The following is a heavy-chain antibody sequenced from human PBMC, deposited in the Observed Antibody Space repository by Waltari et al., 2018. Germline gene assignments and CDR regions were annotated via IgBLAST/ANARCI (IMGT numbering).Heavy chain of an antibody. V-gene: IGHV3-23*01. D-gene: IGHD1-1*01. CDR1: GFTFTNYA. CDR2: ISGSGGST. Sequence: EVQLLESGGGLVQPGGSLRLSCAASGFTFTNYAMSWVRQAPGKGLEWVSRISGSGGSTYYADSVQGRFTISRDNSRNALYLQMNSLRADDTAVDFCAKEHPGPPPDYWGQGTLVTVSS. J-gene: IGHJ4*02. CDR3: AKEHPGPPPDY.